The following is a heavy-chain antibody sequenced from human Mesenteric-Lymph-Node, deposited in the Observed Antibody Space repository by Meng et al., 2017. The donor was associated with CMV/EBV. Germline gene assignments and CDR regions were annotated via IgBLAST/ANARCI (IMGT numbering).Heavy chain of an antibody. D-gene: IGHD1-26*01. J-gene: IGHJ4*02. V-gene: IGHV3-11*04. Sequence: GESLKISCAASGFTFSDYYMSWIRQAPGKGLEWVSYISSSGSTIYYADSVKGRFTISRDNAKNSLYLQMNSLRAEDTAVYYCARAPGRVGATTIDYWGQGTLVTVSS. CDR3: ARAPGRVGATTIDY. CDR1: GFTFSDYY. CDR2: ISSSGSTI.